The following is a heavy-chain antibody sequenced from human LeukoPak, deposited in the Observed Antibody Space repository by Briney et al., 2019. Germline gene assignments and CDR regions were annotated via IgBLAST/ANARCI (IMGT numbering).Heavy chain of an antibody. D-gene: IGHD2-21*01. CDR1: GFIVSSNY. CDR2: IYTDGST. Sequence: GGSLRLSCAASGFIVSSNYMNWVRQAPGKGLEWVSVIYTDGSTYYADSVKGRFTISRDISRNTVHLQMNSLRAGDTAVYYCITPLPYSAQGGQGTLVTVSS. V-gene: IGHV3-53*01. J-gene: IGHJ4*02. CDR3: ITPLPYSAQ.